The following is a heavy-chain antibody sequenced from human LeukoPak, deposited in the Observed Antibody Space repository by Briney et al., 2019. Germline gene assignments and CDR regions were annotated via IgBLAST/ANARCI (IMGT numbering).Heavy chain of an antibody. J-gene: IGHJ4*02. CDR3: ARIWFYYDSSGHHYFDY. V-gene: IGHV3-7*01. CDR1: GFTFSSYW. Sequence: PGGSLRLSCAASGFTFSSYWMSWVRQAPGKGLEWVANIKQDGSEKYYVDSVKGRFTISRDNAKNSLYLQMNSLRAEDTAVYYCARIWFYYDSSGHHYFDYWGQGTLVTVSS. D-gene: IGHD3-22*01. CDR2: IKQDGSEK.